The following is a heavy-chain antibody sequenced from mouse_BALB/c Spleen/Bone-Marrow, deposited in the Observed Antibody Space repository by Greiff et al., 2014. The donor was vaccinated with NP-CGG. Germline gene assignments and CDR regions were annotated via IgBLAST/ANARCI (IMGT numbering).Heavy chain of an antibody. J-gene: IGHJ4*01. CDR2: ISPGTGDI. CDR3: KRSRAYYGNYGAMDY. Sequence: QVQLQQSDAELVKPGASVKISCKASGYTFTDHAIHWVKQKPEQGLDWIGYISPGTGDIKNNEKFKGKATLTADKSSSTAYMQLNSLTSEDSAVYFCKRSRAYYGNYGAMDYWGQGASVTVSS. V-gene: IGHV1S53*02. D-gene: IGHD2-10*01. CDR1: GYTFTDHA.